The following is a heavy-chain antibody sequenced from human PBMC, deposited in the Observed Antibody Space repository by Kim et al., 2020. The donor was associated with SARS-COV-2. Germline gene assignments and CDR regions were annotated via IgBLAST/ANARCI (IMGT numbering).Heavy chain of an antibody. D-gene: IGHD6-19*01. CDR1: GFTFSNYV. V-gene: IGHV3-23*01. Sequence: GGSLRLSCAASGFTFSNYVMTWVRQAPGKGLEWVSTISGSSDNTFYADSVRGRFTISRDNSKSTFYLQMNSLRAEDTAVYYCAKTMNGWYNFDFWGQGT. CDR2: ISGSSDNT. J-gene: IGHJ4*02. CDR3: AKTMNGWYNFDF.